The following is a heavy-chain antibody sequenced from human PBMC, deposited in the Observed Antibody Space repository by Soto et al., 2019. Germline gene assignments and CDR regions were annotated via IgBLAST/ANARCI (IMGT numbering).Heavy chain of an antibody. CDR1: GGSITTGGYY. CDR3: AADNSTYHGNPFDY. Sequence: PSETLSLTCTVSGGSITTGGYYWSWIRQPPGKGLEWIGYFYYSGITNYNPSLKSRVTISVDTSKTQFSLKLSSVTAADTAVYYCAADNSTYHGNPFDYWGQGTLVTVSS. J-gene: IGHJ4*02. D-gene: IGHD2-2*01. CDR2: FYYSGIT. V-gene: IGHV4-61*08.